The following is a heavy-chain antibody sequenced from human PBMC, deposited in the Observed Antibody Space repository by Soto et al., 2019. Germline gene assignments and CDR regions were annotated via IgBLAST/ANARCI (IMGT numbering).Heavy chain of an antibody. D-gene: IGHD2-15*01. CDR1: GYTFTSYD. Sequence: ASVKFSCKASGYTFTSYDINLVRQATGQGLEWMGWMNPNSGNTGYAQKFQGRVTMTRNTSISTAYMELSSLRSEDTAVYYCARGLTNYCSGGSCYSDFDYWGQGTLVTVSS. V-gene: IGHV1-8*01. CDR2: MNPNSGNT. CDR3: ARGLTNYCSGGSCYSDFDY. J-gene: IGHJ4*02.